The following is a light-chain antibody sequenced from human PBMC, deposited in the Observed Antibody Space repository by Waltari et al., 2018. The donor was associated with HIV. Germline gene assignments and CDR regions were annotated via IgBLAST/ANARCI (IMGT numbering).Light chain of an antibody. J-gene: IGLJ2*01. Sequence: SYVLTQPPSVSVAPGQTARITCAGSNIGGKSVHWHQQKPGPAPVLVVYDDRARRSGIPERFSGANSGNAATLTISRVEAGDEADYYCQVWEIHSDHVLFGGGTKLTVL. CDR2: DDR. V-gene: IGLV3-21*02. CDR1: NIGGKS. CDR3: QVWEIHSDHVL.